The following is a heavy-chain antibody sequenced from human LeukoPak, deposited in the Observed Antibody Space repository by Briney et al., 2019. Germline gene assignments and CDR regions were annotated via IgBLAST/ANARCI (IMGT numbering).Heavy chain of an antibody. J-gene: IGHJ4*02. D-gene: IGHD6-19*01. CDR2: IIPILGIA. CDR3: ARDMSGSSGIFDY. V-gene: IGHV1-69*04. Sequence: SVKLSCKASGATFSSYAISWVRQAPGPGLGWMGSIIPILGIANYAQKFQGRVTITADNSTSTAYMELSSLRSEDTAVYYCARDMSGSSGIFDYWGQGTLVTVSS. CDR1: GATFSSYA.